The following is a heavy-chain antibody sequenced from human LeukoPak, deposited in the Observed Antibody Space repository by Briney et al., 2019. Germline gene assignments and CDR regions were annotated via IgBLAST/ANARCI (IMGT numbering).Heavy chain of an antibody. D-gene: IGHD6-19*01. Sequence: GSLRLSCAASGLTFSSYGMSWVRQAPGRGLEWVSAISTTGGTTYYADSVRGRFTISRDNSKNTLYLQMNSLRAEDTAVYYCARVSGTGYSSGWYYFDYWGQGTLVTVSS. CDR1: GLTFSSYG. V-gene: IGHV3-23*01. J-gene: IGHJ4*02. CDR2: ISTTGGTT. CDR3: ARVSGTGYSSGWYYFDY.